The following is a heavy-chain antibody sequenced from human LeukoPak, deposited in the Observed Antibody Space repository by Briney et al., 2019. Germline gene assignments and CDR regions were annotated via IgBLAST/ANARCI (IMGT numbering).Heavy chain of an antibody. Sequence: GGSLRLSCAASGFTFSSYGMHWVRQAPGKGLEWVAFIRYDGSNKYYADSVKGRFTISRDNSKNTLYLQMNSLRAEDTAVYYCAKVGSYYDFWSGYYFDYWGQGTLVTVSS. CDR2: IRYDGSNK. CDR3: AKVGSYYDFWSGYYFDY. V-gene: IGHV3-30*02. CDR1: GFTFSSYG. D-gene: IGHD3-3*01. J-gene: IGHJ4*02.